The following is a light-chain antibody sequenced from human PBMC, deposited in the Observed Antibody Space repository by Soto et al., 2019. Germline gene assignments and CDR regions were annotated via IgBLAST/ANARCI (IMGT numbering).Light chain of an antibody. V-gene: IGKV1-39*01. CDR2: AAS. J-gene: IGKJ1*01. CDR1: QTITNY. Sequence: DIPMTQSPSSLSASVGDRVTITCRASQTITNYLNWYQQKPGKAPKLLIYAASTLLSGVPSRFSGGGSGIDFTLTIDSLQPEDFATYYCQQSYSSPWTFGQGTKVEIK. CDR3: QQSYSSPWT.